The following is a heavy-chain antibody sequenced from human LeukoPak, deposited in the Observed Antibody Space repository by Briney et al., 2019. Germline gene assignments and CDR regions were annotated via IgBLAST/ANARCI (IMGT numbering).Heavy chain of an antibody. Sequence: GGSLRLSCAASGFTFSTYVMSWVRQAPGKGLEWVSALNGSGGSTFYADSVKGRFTISRDNSKNTLYLQMNSLRAEDTAVYYCARDPGTDAFDIWGQGTMVTVSS. CDR1: GFTFSTYV. CDR3: ARDPGTDAFDI. D-gene: IGHD1-1*01. V-gene: IGHV3-23*01. CDR2: LNGSGGST. J-gene: IGHJ3*02.